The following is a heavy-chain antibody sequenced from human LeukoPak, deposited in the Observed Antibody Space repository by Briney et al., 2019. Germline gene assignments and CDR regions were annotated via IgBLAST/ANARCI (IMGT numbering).Heavy chain of an antibody. Sequence: SGTLSLTCTVSGGSISGSSYYWGRIRQPPGKGLEWIGSIYYSGSTYYKPSLKSRVTISLDTSKNHFYLKLSSVTAADTAVYYCARGSYDILTGYSTLGEYWGQGTLVTVSS. CDR3: ARGSYDILTGYSTLGEY. CDR2: IYYSGST. CDR1: GGSISGSSYY. D-gene: IGHD3-9*01. V-gene: IGHV4-39*02. J-gene: IGHJ4*02.